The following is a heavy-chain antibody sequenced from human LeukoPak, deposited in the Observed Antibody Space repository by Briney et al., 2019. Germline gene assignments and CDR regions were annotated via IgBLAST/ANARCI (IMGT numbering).Heavy chain of an antibody. V-gene: IGHV1-69*13. D-gene: IGHD2-2*01. Sequence: SVTVSCKASGYTFTGYYMHWVRPAPGQGLEWVVGIIPIFGTANYAQKFQGRVTITADESTSTAYMELSSLRSEDTAVYYCARVGIPAARGYYYYYMDVWGKGTTVTVSS. CDR1: GYTFTGYY. CDR2: IIPIFGTA. CDR3: ARVGIPAARGYYYYYMDV. J-gene: IGHJ6*03.